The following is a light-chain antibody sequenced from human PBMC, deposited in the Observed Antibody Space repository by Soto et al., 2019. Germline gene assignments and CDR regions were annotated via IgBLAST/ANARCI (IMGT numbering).Light chain of an antibody. J-gene: IGKJ4*01. CDR3: LQYNNWPPLT. V-gene: IGKV3-15*01. CDR1: LIVSSN. Sequence: EIVMTQSPATLSVSPGERATLSCRASLIVSSNLAWYQHKPGQAPRLLIYGASTRATGIPARFSGSGSGTEFTLTISSLQSEDFAVYYCLQYNNWPPLTFGGGTKVEIK. CDR2: GAS.